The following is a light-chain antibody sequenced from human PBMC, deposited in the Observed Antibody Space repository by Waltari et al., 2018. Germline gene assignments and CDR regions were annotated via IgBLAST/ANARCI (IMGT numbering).Light chain of an antibody. CDR1: QRLRLT. V-gene: IGKV3D-15*01. CDR3: QQYDYWPWT. J-gene: IGKJ1*01. Sequence: EIVMPQSPATLSLSPGESATLPCRASQRLRLTFAWFQQKPGQPPRLLIHGTSTRATGIPARFSGSGSGTDFSLTISSLQPEDFATYYCQQYDYWPWTFGQGTRVETK. CDR2: GTS.